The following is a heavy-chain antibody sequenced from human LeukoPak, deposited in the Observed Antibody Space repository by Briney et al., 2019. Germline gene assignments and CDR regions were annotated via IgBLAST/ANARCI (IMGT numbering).Heavy chain of an antibody. J-gene: IGHJ4*02. Sequence: AAVKVSCKASGYTFTSYYMHWVRQAPGQGLEWMGWINPNSGGTNYAQKFQGRVTMTRDTSISTAYMELSRLRSDDTAVYYCARSDPTHRPPYDYWGQGTMVTVSS. CDR1: GYTFTSYY. CDR2: INPNSGGT. V-gene: IGHV1-2*02. CDR3: ARSDPTHRPPYDY.